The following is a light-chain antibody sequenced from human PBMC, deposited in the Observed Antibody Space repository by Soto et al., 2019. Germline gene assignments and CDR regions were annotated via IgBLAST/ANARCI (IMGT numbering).Light chain of an antibody. CDR2: GNT. Sequence: QSVLTLPPSGSGVPGQRVTISCTGCSSNIGAGCEVHWYQHLPGKAPKLLIYGNTNRPSGVPDRFSGSKSGTSASLAITGLQAEDEADYYCQSYDSSLSASYVFGGGTKVTVL. J-gene: IGLJ1*01. CDR1: SSNIGAGCE. V-gene: IGLV1-40*01. CDR3: QSYDSSLSASYV.